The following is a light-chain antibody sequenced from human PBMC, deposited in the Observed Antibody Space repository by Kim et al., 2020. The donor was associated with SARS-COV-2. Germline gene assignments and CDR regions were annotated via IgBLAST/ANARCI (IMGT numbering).Light chain of an antibody. Sequence: SYELTQPPSVSVAPGKTARITCGGNNIGSKSVHWYQQKPGQAPVLVIYYDSDRPSGIPERFSGSNSGNTATLTISRVEAGDEADYYCPVWDSSSDVFGGG. J-gene: IGLJ2*01. V-gene: IGLV3-21*04. CDR2: YDS. CDR1: NIGSKS. CDR3: PVWDSSSDV.